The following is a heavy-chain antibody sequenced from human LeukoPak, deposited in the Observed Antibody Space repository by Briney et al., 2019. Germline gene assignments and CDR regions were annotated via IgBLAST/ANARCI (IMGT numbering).Heavy chain of an antibody. D-gene: IGHD2-2*02. CDR3: ARVFIVVVPAAILDYGMDV. V-gene: IGHV3-30-3*01. J-gene: IGHJ6*02. CDR2: ISYDGSNK. Sequence: GGSLRLSCAASGFTFSSYAMHWVRQAPGKGLEWVAVISYDGSNKYYADSVKGRFTISRDNSKNTLYLQMNSLRAEDTAVYYCARVFIVVVPAAILDYGMDVWGQGTTVTVS. CDR1: GFTFSSYA.